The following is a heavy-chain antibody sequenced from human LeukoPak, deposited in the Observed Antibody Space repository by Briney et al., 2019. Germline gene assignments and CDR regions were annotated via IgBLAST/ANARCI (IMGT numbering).Heavy chain of an antibody. CDR2: VYYSGST. V-gene: IGHV4-59*12. J-gene: IGHJ3*02. CDR3: ARGSITVVPAFDI. CDR1: GGSISTYY. D-gene: IGHD4-23*01. Sequence: SETLSLTCTVSGGSISTYYWSWIRQPPGQGLEWNGCVYYSGSTNYNPSLKSRGTMSVDTSKNQFSLKLSSVTAADTAVYYCARGSITVVPAFDIWGQGTMVTVSS.